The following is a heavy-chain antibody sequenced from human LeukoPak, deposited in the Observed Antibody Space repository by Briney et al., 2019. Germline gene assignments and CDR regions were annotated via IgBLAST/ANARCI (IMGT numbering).Heavy chain of an antibody. CDR3: ARSNYVFWSGNYYYMDV. J-gene: IGHJ6*03. V-gene: IGHV4-4*07. CDR1: GGSISSYY. D-gene: IGHD3-3*01. CDR2: IYTSGST. Sequence: SETLSLTCTVSGGSISSYYWSWIRQPAGKGLEWIGRIYTSGSTNYNPSLKSRVTMSVDTSKNQFSLKLSSVTAADTAVYYRARSNYVFWSGNYYYMDVWGKGTTVTVSS.